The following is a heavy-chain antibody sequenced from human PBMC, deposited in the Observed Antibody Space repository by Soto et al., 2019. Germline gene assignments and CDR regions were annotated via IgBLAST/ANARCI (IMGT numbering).Heavy chain of an antibody. CDR1: GGSISSYY. V-gene: IGHV4-4*07. CDR3: ARVIVAAADDNWFDP. J-gene: IGHJ5*02. CDR2: IYTSGST. D-gene: IGHD6-13*01. Sequence: PSETLSLTCTVSGGSISSYYWSWIRQPAGKGLEWIGRIYTSGSTNYNPSLKSRVTMSVDTSKNQFSLKLSSVTAADTAVYYCARVIVAAADDNWFDPWGQGTLVTVSS.